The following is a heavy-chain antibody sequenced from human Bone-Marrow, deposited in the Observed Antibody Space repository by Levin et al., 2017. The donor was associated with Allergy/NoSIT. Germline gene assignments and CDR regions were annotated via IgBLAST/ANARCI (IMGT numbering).Heavy chain of an antibody. CDR2: IYHSGST. CDR3: ASLRESEQWLVRVAAFDI. D-gene: IGHD6-19*01. J-gene: IGHJ3*02. V-gene: IGHV4-4*02. Sequence: SETLSLTCAVSGGSISSSNWWSWVRQPPGKGLEWIGEIYHSGSTNYNPSLKSRVTISVDKSKNQFSLKLSSVTAADTAVYYCASLRESEQWLVRVAAFDIWGQGTMVTVSS. CDR1: GGSISSSNW.